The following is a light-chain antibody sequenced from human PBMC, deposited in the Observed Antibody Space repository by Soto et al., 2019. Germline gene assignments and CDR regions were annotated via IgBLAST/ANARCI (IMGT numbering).Light chain of an antibody. CDR3: SAYTTTSTTLYV. CDR2: EVS. Sequence: QSALTQPASVCGSPGQSIAISCTGTSSDVGRYNYVSWYQQHPGKAPKLMIYEVSNRPSGVSNRFSGSKSGNTASLTISGLQAEDEADYYCSAYTTTSTTLYVFGSGTKLTVL. J-gene: IGLJ1*01. CDR1: SSDVGRYNY. V-gene: IGLV2-14*01.